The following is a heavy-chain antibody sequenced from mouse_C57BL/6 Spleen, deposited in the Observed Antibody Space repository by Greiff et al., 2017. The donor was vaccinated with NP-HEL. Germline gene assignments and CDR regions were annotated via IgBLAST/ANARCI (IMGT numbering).Heavy chain of an antibody. Sequence: VQRVESGAELAKPGASVKLSCKASGYTFTSYWMHWVKQRPGQGLEWIGYINPSSGYTKYNQKFKDKATLTADKSSSTAYMQLSSLTYEDSAVYYCASEGDSNLFAYWGQGTLVTVSA. CDR1: GYTFTSYW. V-gene: IGHV1-7*01. CDR3: ASEGDSNLFAY. CDR2: INPSSGYT. J-gene: IGHJ3*01. D-gene: IGHD2-5*01.